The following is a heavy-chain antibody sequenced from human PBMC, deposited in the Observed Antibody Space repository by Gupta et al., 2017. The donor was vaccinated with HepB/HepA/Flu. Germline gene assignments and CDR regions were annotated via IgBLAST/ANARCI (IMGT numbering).Heavy chain of an antibody. J-gene: IGHJ3*01. D-gene: IGHD2-8*01. V-gene: IGHV3-30*04. CDR3: AKGCNGIKSAFVV. CDR2: SSYDGSNK. Sequence: QVQLVESGGGVVQPGRSLRLSCAASGFTFSSYAMHWVSQAPGKGLEWVAVSSYDGSNKYDADSVKGRFTISRENAKNMMYVQMYRMRDEDTDVYYCAKGCNGIKSAFVVGCRGPMVT. CDR1: GFTFSSYA.